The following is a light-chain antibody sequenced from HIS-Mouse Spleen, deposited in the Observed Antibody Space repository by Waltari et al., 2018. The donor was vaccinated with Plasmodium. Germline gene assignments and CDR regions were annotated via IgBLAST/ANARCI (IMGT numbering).Light chain of an antibody. V-gene: IGLV1-44*01. Sequence: QSVLTQPPSASGTPGQRVTISCSGSSSNIGSNTVNWYQQPPGTAPKLLIYSNNRRPSGVPARFSGSKSGTSASLAISGLQSEDEADYYCAAWDDSLNGVVFGGGTKLTVL. CDR2: SNN. J-gene: IGLJ2*01. CDR3: AAWDDSLNGVV. CDR1: SSNIGSNT.